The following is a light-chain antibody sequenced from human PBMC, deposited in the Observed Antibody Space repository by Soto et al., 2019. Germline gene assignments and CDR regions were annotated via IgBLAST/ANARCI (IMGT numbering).Light chain of an antibody. CDR3: QQSYRTPET. CDR2: AAS. Sequence: DIQITQSPSSLSASIGDRLTITCRASQSISSYLNWYQQKPGKAPKLLIYAASSLQSGVPSRFSGSGSGTDFSLTISSLQPEDFATYYCQQSYRTPETFGQGTKVDIK. J-gene: IGKJ1*01. CDR1: QSISSY. V-gene: IGKV1-39*01.